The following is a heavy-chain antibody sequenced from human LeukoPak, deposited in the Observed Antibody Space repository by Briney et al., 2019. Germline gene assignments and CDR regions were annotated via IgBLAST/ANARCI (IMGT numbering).Heavy chain of an antibody. CDR1: GFPFSSYW. Sequence: GGSLRLSCAVSGFPFSSYWMTWVRQAPGKGLGWVANIKQDGSKKSYVDSVKGRFTISRDNAKNSLYLQMNSLRAEDTAIYYCTRVGYIDEGIDYWGQGTLVTVSS. J-gene: IGHJ4*02. V-gene: IGHV3-7*04. CDR3: TRVGYIDEGIDY. D-gene: IGHD5-24*01. CDR2: IKQDGSKK.